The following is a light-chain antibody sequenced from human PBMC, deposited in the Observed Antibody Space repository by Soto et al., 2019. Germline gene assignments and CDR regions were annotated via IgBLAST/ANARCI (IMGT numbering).Light chain of an antibody. V-gene: IGLV2-14*03. CDR1: SSDIGAYDY. CDR2: EVR. CDR3: GSYASATLI. Sequence: QSALTQPASVSGSPGQSITISCTETSSDIGAYDYVSWFQQYSGKAPTLIIYEVRFRPSGVSSRFSGSKSGNTASLTISGLQTEDDADYYCGSYASATLIFGGGTKLTVL. J-gene: IGLJ2*01.